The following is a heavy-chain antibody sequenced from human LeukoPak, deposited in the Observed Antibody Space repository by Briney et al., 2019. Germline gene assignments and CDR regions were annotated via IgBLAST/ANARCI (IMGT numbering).Heavy chain of an antibody. CDR2: IIPIFGTA. Sequence: SVKVSCKASGGTFISYAISWVRQAPGQGLEWMGGIIPIFGTANYARKFQGRVTVTADESTSTAYMELSSLRSEDTAVYYCARDLLGYCSSTSCYFDYWGQGTLVTVSS. V-gene: IGHV1-69*13. J-gene: IGHJ4*02. D-gene: IGHD2-2*01. CDR1: GGTFISYA. CDR3: ARDLLGYCSSTSCYFDY.